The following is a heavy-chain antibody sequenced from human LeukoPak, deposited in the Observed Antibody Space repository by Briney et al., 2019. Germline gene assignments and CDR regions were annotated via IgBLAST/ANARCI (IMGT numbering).Heavy chain of an antibody. D-gene: IGHD6-19*01. J-gene: IGHJ4*02. Sequence: PGGSLRLSCAASGFTFSSYSMNWVRQAPGEGLEWVSSISSSSSYIYYADSVKGRFTISRDNAKNSLYLQMNSLRAEDTAVYYCARFANAWLAWDYWGQGTLVTVSS. CDR2: ISSSSSYI. CDR3: ARFANAWLAWDY. CDR1: GFTFSSYS. V-gene: IGHV3-21*01.